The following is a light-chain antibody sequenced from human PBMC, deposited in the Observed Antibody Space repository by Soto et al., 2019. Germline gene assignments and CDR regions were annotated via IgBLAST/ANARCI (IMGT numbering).Light chain of an antibody. V-gene: IGLV2-23*02. CDR2: EVS. Sequence: QSALTQPASVSGSPGQSITISCTGTSSDVGSYNLVSWYQQHPGHAPKLMIYEVSKRPSGDSNRFSGSKSGNTASLTIYGLQSDDEADYYFCSCAVSSTLWVLGGGTNVTVL. CDR3: CSCAVSSTLWV. J-gene: IGLJ3*02. CDR1: SSDVGSYNL.